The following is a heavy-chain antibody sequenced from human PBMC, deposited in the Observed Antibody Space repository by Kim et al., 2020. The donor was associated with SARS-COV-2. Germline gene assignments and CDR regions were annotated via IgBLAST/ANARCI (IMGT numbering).Heavy chain of an antibody. CDR1: GGSFSGYY. D-gene: IGHD3-22*01. CDR3: ARGRGEVVVITLQDPNYY. Sequence: SETLSLTCAVYGGSFSGYYWNWIRQPPGKGLEWIGEINHSGSTNYNPSLKSRVTISVDTSKNQFSLKLSSVTAADTAVYYCARGRGEVVVITLQDPNYY. V-gene: IGHV4-34*01. J-gene: IGHJ6*03. CDR2: INHSGST.